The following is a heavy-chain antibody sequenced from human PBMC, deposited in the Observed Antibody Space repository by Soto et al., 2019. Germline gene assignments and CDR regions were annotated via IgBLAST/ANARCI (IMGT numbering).Heavy chain of an antibody. J-gene: IGHJ4*02. CDR3: ARHWLSGSSYY. V-gene: IGHV1-8*01. CDR2: MNPNSGNT. CDR1: GYTFTSYD. D-gene: IGHD1-26*01. Sequence: ASVKFSCKASGYTFTSYDITWVRPATGQGLDWIGWMNPNSGNTGYAQKFKGRVTMTRNTSISTAYMELSSLRSEDTAVYYCARHWLSGSSYYWGQGTLVTVSS.